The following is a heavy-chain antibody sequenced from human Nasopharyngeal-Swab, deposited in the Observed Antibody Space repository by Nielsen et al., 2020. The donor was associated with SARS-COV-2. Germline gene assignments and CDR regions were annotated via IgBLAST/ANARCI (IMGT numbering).Heavy chain of an antibody. CDR3: AKDLNSEGYCSSTSCYVLDYYGMDV. D-gene: IGHD2-2*01. V-gene: IGHV3-23*01. Sequence: GGSLRLSCAASGFTFSGYAMSWVRQAPGKGLEWVSAISGSGGSTYYADSVKGRFTISRDNSKNTLYLQMNSLRAEDTAVYYCAKDLNSEGYCSSTSCYVLDYYGMDVWGQGTTVTVSS. J-gene: IGHJ6*02. CDR1: GFTFSGYA. CDR2: ISGSGGST.